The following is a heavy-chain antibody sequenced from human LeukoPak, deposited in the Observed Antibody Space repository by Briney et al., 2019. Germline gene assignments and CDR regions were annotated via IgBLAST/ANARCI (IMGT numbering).Heavy chain of an antibody. CDR1: GGSIRSYY. CDR3: ARHLGVIVGATAFDY. J-gene: IGHJ4*02. V-gene: IGHV4-59*08. CDR2: IYYSGST. D-gene: IGHD1-26*01. Sequence: KPSETLSLTCTVSGGSIRSYYWSWIRQPPGKGLEWIGYIYYSGSTNFNPSLKSRVTISVDTSKNQFSLKLSSVTAADTAVYYCARHLGVIVGATAFDYWGQGTLVTVSS.